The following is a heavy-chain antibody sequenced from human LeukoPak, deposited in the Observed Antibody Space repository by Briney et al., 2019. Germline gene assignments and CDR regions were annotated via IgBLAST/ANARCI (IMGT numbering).Heavy chain of an antibody. CDR2: INWNGDST. J-gene: IGHJ6*03. D-gene: IGHD6-13*01. CDR3: ARGGVAAAGTKRYYYYMDV. V-gene: IGHV3-20*04. Sequence: GGSLRLSCAASGFTFDDYGMSWVRQAPGRGLEWVSGINWNGDSTGYADSVKGRFTISRDNAKNSLYLQMNSLRAEDTAVYYCARGGVAAAGTKRYYYYMDVWGKGTTVTISS. CDR1: GFTFDDYG.